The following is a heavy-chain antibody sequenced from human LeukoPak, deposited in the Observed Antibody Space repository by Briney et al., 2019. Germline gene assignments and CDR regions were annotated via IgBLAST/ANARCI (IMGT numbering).Heavy chain of an antibody. Sequence: RPGGSLRLSCAASGFTFSDFYMSWFRQVLGKGLEAVAYISRGSGSTRYYTDSARGRFTISRDNGENAVYLQMNSLRTDDTAVYYCVRYAPVDHWGRGALVTVSS. CDR1: GFTFSDFY. CDR3: VRYAPVDH. CDR2: ISRGSGSTR. V-gene: IGHV3-11*01. D-gene: IGHD2-2*01. J-gene: IGHJ4*02.